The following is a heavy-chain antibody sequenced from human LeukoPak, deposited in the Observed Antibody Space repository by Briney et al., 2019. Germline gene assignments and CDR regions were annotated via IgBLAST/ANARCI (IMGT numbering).Heavy chain of an antibody. CDR2: ISGSGGST. CDR3: AKDKGAAAVFLDYFDY. D-gene: IGHD6-13*01. CDR1: GFTFSSYA. Sequence: GGSLRLYCAASGFTFSSYAMSWVRQAPGKGLEGVSAISGSGGSTYYADSVKGRFTISRDNSKTTLYLQMNSLRAEDTAVYYCAKDKGAAAVFLDYFDYWGQGTLVTVSS. V-gene: IGHV3-23*01. J-gene: IGHJ4*02.